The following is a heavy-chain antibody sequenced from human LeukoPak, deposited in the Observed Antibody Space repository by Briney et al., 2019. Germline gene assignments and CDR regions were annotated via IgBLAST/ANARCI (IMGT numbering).Heavy chain of an antibody. Sequence: GGSLRLSCAVSGFTFSSYSMTWVRQAPGKGLEWVSSISSSSSYIYYADSVKGRFTISRDNAKNSLYLQMNSLRAEDTAVYYCARDSRVAVAGTAGDYWGQGTLVTVSS. CDR3: ARDSRVAVAGTAGDY. J-gene: IGHJ4*02. D-gene: IGHD6-19*01. CDR2: ISSSSSYI. V-gene: IGHV3-21*01. CDR1: GFTFSSYS.